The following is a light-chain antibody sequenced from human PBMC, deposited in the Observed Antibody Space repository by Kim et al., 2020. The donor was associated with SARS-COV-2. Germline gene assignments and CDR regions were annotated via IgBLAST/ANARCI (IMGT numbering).Light chain of an antibody. J-gene: IGLJ2*01. Sequence: SYELTQPPSVSVSPGQTASITCSGDKLEDKFTYWYQQKPGQSPVLVTYEDNKRPSGIPDRFSASNSGNTATLTISGTQAVDEADYYCQAWGTRTVVFGGGTKLTVL. CDR3: QAWGTRTVV. CDR2: EDN. V-gene: IGLV3-1*01. CDR1: KLEDKF.